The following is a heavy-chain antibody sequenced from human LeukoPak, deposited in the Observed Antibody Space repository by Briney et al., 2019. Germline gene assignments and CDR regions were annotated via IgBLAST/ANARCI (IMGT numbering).Heavy chain of an antibody. Sequence: ASVKVSCKASGYTSTGYYMHWVRQAPGQGLEWMGWINPNSGGTNYAQKFQGRVTMTRDTSISTAYMELSRLRSDDTAVYYCARDGVYSSGWYVDYWGQGTLVTVSS. CDR1: GYTSTGYY. D-gene: IGHD6-19*01. CDR2: INPNSGGT. CDR3: ARDGVYSSGWYVDY. J-gene: IGHJ4*02. V-gene: IGHV1-2*02.